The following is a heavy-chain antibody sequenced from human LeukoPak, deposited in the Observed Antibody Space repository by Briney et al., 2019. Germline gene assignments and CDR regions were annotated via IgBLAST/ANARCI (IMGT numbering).Heavy chain of an antibody. CDR1: GYSICSGYY. Sequence: SETLSLTCAVSGYSICSGYYWGWIRQPPGKGLEWIGSIYHSGSTYYNPSLKSRVTISVDTSKNQFSLKLSSVTAADTAVYYCARAKDRYSSSWEYFDYWGQGTLVTVSS. V-gene: IGHV4-38-2*01. J-gene: IGHJ4*02. CDR3: ARAKDRYSSSWEYFDY. D-gene: IGHD6-13*01. CDR2: IYHSGST.